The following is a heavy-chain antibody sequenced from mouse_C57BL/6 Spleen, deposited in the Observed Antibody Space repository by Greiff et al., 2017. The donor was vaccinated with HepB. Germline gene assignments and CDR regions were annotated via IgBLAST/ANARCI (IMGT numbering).Heavy chain of an antibody. J-gene: IGHJ1*03. D-gene: IGHD2-5*01. Sequence: QVQLQQPGTELVKPGASVKLSCKASGYTFTSYWMHWVKQRPGQGLEWIGNINPSNGGTNYNEKFKSKATLTVDKSSSTAYMQRSSLTSEDTAVYYCARGRAYYSNYDWYFDVWGTGTTVTVSS. V-gene: IGHV1-53*01. CDR2: INPSNGGT. CDR3: ARGRAYYSNYDWYFDV. CDR1: GYTFTSYW.